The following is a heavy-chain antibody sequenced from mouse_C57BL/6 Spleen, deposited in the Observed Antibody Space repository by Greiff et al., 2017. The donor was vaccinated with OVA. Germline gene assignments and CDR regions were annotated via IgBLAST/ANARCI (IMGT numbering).Heavy chain of an antibody. Sequence: VHVKQSGAELVRPGASVKLSCTASGFNIKDYYMHWVKQRPEQGLEWIGRIDPEDGDPEYDPKFQGKATLTADTSSNTAYLQLSSLTSEDTAVYYCTTLLTNAMDYWGQGTSVTVSS. CDR3: TTLLTNAMDY. CDR2: IDPEDGDP. D-gene: IGHD1-1*01. J-gene: IGHJ4*01. CDR1: GFNIKDYY. V-gene: IGHV14-1*01.